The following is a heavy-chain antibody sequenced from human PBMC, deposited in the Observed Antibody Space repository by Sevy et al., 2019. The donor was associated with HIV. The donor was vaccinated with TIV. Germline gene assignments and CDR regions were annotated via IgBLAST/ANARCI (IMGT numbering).Heavy chain of an antibody. Sequence: SETLSLTCTVSGGSISSSSYYWGWIRQPPGKGLEWIGSIYYSGSTYYNPSLKSRVTISVDTSKNQFSLKLTSVTAADTAVYYCARDHSKYHFCSGQQSGNAFDIWGQGTMVTVSS. CDR2: IYYSGST. CDR3: ARDHSKYHFCSGQQSGNAFDI. CDR1: GGSISSSSYY. J-gene: IGHJ3*02. V-gene: IGHV4-39*01. D-gene: IGHD3-3*01.